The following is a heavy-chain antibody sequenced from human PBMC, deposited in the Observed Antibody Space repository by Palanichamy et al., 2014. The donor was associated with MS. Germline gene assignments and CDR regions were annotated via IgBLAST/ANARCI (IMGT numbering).Heavy chain of an antibody. CDR3: TRELASGY. D-gene: IGHD3-22*01. CDR1: GFTFSNYL. V-gene: IGHV3-74*01. CDR2: ISSDGSST. Sequence: EVQLVESGGGLVQPGGSLRLSCAASGFTFSNYLMHWVRQAPGKGLVWVSRISSDGSSTTYADSVKGRFTISRDNAKNTLYLQMNSLRAEDTAVYYCTRELASGYWGQGTLVTVSS. J-gene: IGHJ4*02.